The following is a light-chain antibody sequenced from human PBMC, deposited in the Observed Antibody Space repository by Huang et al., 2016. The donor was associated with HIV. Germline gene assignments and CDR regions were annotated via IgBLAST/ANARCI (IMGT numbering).Light chain of an antibody. Sequence: IVLTQSPATLSWYPGERVTLSCRASQSVGNYIAWYQQHPGQSPKLLIYDTSNRATGTPGRFSGSGSGTDFTLTISSLQSEDFAVYYCQQRSSGVTFGGGTEVQVK. J-gene: IGKJ4*01. CDR1: QSVGNY. CDR3: QQRSSGVT. CDR2: DTS. V-gene: IGKV3-11*01.